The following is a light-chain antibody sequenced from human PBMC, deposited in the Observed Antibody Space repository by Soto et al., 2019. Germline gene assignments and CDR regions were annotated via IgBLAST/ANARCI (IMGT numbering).Light chain of an antibody. J-gene: IGKJ1*01. CDR3: QQYNNWPRT. Sequence: EIVMTQSPATLSVSPGERASLSCRASQSISSNLAWYQHRPGQAPRLLIYGASTRATTIPARFSASVSGTEFTLTINSLQSEDFAVYYCQQYNNWPRTFGQGTKVEIK. V-gene: IGKV3-15*01. CDR1: QSISSN. CDR2: GAS.